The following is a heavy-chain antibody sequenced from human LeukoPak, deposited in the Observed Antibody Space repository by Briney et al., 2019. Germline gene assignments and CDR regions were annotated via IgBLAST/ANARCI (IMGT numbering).Heavy chain of an antibody. V-gene: IGHV3-64D*09. J-gene: IGHJ1*01. CDR2: ISSNGGST. D-gene: IGHD1-26*01. CDR1: GFTFSSYA. CDR3: VKDSGSYYGYFRH. Sequence: PGGSLRLSCSASGFTFSSYAMHWVRQAPGKGLEYVSAISSNGGSTYYADSVKGRFTISRDNSKNTLYLQMSSLRAEDTAVYYCVKDSGSYYGYFRHWGQGTLVTVSS.